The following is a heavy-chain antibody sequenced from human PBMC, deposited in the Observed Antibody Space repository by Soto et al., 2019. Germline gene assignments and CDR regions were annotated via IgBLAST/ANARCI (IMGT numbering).Heavy chain of an antibody. Sequence: ASVKVSCKASGYTFTSYYMHWVRQAPGQGLEWVGIINPSGGSTSYAQKFQGRVTMTRDTSTSTVYMELSSLRSEDTAVYYCARDTHSTYYYGSGSYYGGVYWGQGTLVTVSS. D-gene: IGHD3-10*01. CDR2: INPSGGST. CDR1: GYTFTSYY. V-gene: IGHV1-46*01. J-gene: IGHJ4*02. CDR3: ARDTHSTYYYGSGSYYGGVY.